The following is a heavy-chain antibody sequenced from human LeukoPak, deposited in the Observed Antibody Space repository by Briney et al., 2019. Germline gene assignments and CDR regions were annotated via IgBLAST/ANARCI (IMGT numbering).Heavy chain of an antibody. J-gene: IGHJ4*02. CDR1: GGSISGYY. CDR3: ARAIAVADFDY. V-gene: IGHV4-59*01. Sequence: PSETLSLTCTVSGGSISGYYWSWIWQTPGKGLEWIGYIYYSGSTSYNPSLKSRATISVDTSKNQFSLKLSSVTAADTAVYYCARAIAVADFDYWGQGTLVTVSS. D-gene: IGHD6-19*01. CDR2: IYYSGST.